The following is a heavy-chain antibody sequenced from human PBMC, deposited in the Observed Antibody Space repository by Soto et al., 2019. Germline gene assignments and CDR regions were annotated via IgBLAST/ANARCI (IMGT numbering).Heavy chain of an antibody. CDR2: KYYKSKWYY. Sequence: PSPTFSLTCDISGDSVSSNSAGWNWIRQTTSRGLEWLGRKYYKSKWYYTYAASVKSRITVSPDTSKNQFSLQLTSVTPEDTSVYYCARGSWDDVSGHYYMDVWDKGTTVTVSS. CDR1: GDSVSSNSAG. V-gene: IGHV6-1*01. D-gene: IGHD1-1*01. J-gene: IGHJ6*03. CDR3: ARGSWDDVSGHYYMDV.